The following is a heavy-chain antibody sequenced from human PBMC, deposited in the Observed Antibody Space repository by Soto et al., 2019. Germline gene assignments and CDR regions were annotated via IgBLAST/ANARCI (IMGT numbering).Heavy chain of an antibody. CDR1: GGTFSSYA. CDR2: IIPIFGTA. D-gene: IGHD2-15*01. Sequence: ASVKVSCKASGGTFSSYAISWVRQAPGQGLEWMGGIIPIFGTANYAQKLQGRVTMTTDTSTSTAYMELRSLRSDDTAVYYCALGWGRGYWGQGTLVTVSS. V-gene: IGHV1-69*05. CDR3: ALGWGRGY. J-gene: IGHJ4*02.